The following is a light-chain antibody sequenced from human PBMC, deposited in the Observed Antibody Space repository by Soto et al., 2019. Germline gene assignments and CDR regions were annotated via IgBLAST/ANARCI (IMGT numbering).Light chain of an antibody. CDR1: QSINTY. Sequence: EIVLTQSPATLSLSPGEIATLSCRASQSINTYLAWYQLKRGQAPRLLIHDASNRATGIPARFSGSGSGTDYTLTIGSLEPDDFAVYFCHQRMNWEVNFGQGTRMEVK. CDR3: HQRMNWEVN. V-gene: IGKV3-11*01. J-gene: IGKJ5*01. CDR2: DAS.